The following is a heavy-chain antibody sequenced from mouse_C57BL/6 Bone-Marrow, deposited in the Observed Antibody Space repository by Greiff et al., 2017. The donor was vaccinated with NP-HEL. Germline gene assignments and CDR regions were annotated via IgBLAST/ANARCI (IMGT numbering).Heavy chain of an antibody. CDR2: IDPSDSET. CDR1: GYTFTSYW. Sequence: VKLQQPGAELVRPGSSVKLSCKASGYTFTSYWMHWVKQRPIQGLEWIGNIDPSDSETHYNQKFKDKATLTVDKSSSTAYMQLSSLTSEDSAVYYCARGPHWYFDVWGTGTTVTVSS. V-gene: IGHV1-52*01. CDR3: ARGPHWYFDV. J-gene: IGHJ1*03.